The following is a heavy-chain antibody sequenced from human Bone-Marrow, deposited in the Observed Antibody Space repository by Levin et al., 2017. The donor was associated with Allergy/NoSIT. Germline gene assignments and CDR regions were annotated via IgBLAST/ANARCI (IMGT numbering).Heavy chain of an antibody. V-gene: IGHV3-48*03. D-gene: IGHD5-18*01. Sequence: GGSLRLSCVGSAFAFSRYEMNWVRQAPGKGLEWISYIGNSGTTIFYADSVKGRFTISRDNAKNSLYLQLNSLRAEDTAVYYCARDVRYTYCYHAFDLWRQGTKVTVSS. CDR3: ARDVRYTYCYHAFDL. CDR2: IGNSGTTI. J-gene: IGHJ3*01. CDR1: AFAFSRYE.